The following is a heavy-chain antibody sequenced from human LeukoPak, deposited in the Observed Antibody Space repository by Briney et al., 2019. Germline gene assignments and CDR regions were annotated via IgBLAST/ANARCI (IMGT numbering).Heavy chain of an antibody. CDR2: IIPIFGTA. CDR1: GGTFSSYA. Sequence: SVKVSCKASGGTFSSYAISWVRQAPGQGLEWMGGIIPIFGTANYAQKFQGRVTITADESTSTAYMELGSLRSEDTAVYYCARGVLEWLSFDYWGQGTLVTVSS. J-gene: IGHJ4*02. CDR3: ARGVLEWLSFDY. V-gene: IGHV1-69*01. D-gene: IGHD3-3*01.